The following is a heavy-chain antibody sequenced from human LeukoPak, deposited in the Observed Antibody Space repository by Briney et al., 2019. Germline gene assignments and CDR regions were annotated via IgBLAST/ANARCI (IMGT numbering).Heavy chain of an antibody. V-gene: IGHV4-4*07. CDR1: GGSISSYY. Sequence: SETLSLTCTVSGGSISSYYWSWIRQPAGKGLEWIWRIYTSGSTNYNPSLKSRVTMSVDTSKNQFSLKLSSVTAADTAVYYCARDGGYCSGGSCYSVWFDPWGQGTLVTVSS. CDR2: IYTSGST. D-gene: IGHD2-15*01. J-gene: IGHJ5*02. CDR3: ARDGGYCSGGSCYSVWFDP.